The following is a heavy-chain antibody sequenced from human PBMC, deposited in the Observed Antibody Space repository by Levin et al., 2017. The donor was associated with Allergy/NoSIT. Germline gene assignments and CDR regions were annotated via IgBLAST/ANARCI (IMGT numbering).Heavy chain of an antibody. D-gene: IGHD2-2*01. J-gene: IGHJ6*03. CDR1: GFTFSHYR. V-gene: IGHV3-48*01. Sequence: LSLTCAASGFTFSHYRMNWVRQAAGKGLEWVSFLGNSSSPIYYADSVKGRFSISRDNAKNSLFLQMNSLRADDTAVYYCARVVSVVVPAPIPFYYYYMDVWGKGTTVTVSS. CDR3: ARVVSVVVPAPIPFYYYYMDV. CDR2: LGNSSSPI.